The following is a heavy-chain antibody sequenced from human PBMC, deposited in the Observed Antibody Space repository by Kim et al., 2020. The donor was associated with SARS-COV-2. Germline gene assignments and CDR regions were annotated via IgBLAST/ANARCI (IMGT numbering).Heavy chain of an antibody. J-gene: IGHJ4*02. CDR3: AKGGSGPGSLGY. D-gene: IGHD3-10*01. CDR2: ISYDGSNK. Sequence: GGSLRLSCAASGFTFSSYGMHWVRQAPGKGLEWVAVISYDGSNKYYADSVKGRFTISRDNSKNTLHLQMNSLRAEDTAVYYCAKGGSGPGSLGYWGQGT. V-gene: IGHV3-30*18. CDR1: GFTFSSYG.